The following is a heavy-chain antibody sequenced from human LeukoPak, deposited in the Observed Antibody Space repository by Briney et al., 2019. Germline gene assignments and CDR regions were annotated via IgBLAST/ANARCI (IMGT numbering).Heavy chain of an antibody. CDR2: INRSGST. Sequence: SETLSLTCAVYGGSFSGYYWSWIRQPPGKGLEWIGEINRSGSTNYNPSLKSRVTISVDTSKNQFSLKLSSVTAADTAVYYCARLTQDYYYYYMGVWGKGTTVTISS. CDR3: ARLTQDYYYYYMGV. CDR1: GGSFSGYY. V-gene: IGHV4-34*01. J-gene: IGHJ6*03.